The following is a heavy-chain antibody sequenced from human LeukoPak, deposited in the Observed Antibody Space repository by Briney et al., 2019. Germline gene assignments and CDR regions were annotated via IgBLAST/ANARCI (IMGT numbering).Heavy chain of an antibody. CDR2: INPNSGGT. D-gene: IGHD4-17*01. CDR3: ARYGDYVRTLDC. V-gene: IGHV1-2*02. Sequence: GASVKVSCKASGYTFTVYYIHWVRQAPGQGLEWMGWINPNSGGTKYAQKFQGRVTMTRDTSISTAYMELSRLRSDDTAVYYCARYGDYVRTLDCWGQGTLSPSPQ. CDR1: GYTFTVYY. J-gene: IGHJ4*02.